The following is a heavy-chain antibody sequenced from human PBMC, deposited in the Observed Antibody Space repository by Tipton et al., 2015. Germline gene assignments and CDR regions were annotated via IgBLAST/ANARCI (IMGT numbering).Heavy chain of an antibody. CDR3: AKHRFDFWSGRGYGMDV. Sequence: QSGPEVKNPGASVKVSCKASGYTFTTYGISWVRQAPGQGLEWMGWISPYNGNTNYAQKLQGRVTMTTDTSTSTAYMELRSLRSDDTAVYFCAKHRFDFWSGRGYGMDVWGQGTTVTVSS. CDR2: ISPYNGNT. CDR1: GYTFTTYG. D-gene: IGHD3-3*01. J-gene: IGHJ6*02. V-gene: IGHV1-18*01.